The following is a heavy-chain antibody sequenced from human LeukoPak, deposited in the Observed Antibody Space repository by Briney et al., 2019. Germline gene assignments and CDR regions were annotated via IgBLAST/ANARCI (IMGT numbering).Heavy chain of an antibody. V-gene: IGHV1-69*01. CDR3: ATSPGSYFYYGMDV. Sequence: KISCKGSGYSFTSYWISWVRQMPGKGLEWMGGIIPIFGTANYAQKFQGRVTITADESTSTAYMELSSLRSEDTAVYYCATSPGSYFYYGMDVWGQGTTVTVSS. J-gene: IGHJ6*02. D-gene: IGHD2-15*01. CDR2: IIPIFGTA. CDR1: GYSFTSYW.